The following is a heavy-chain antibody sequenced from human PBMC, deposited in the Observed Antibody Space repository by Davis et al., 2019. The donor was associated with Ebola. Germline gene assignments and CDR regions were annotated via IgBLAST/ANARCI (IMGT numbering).Heavy chain of an antibody. J-gene: IGHJ4*02. CDR1: GYTFTGYY. CDR2: INPNSGGT. V-gene: IGHV1-2*06. Sequence: ASVKVSCKASGYTFTGYYMHWVRQAPGQGLEWMGRINPNSGGTNYAQKLQGRVTMTTDTSTSTAYMELRSLRSDDTAVYYCARDWVMYYDILTGYYRDLGFDYWGQGTLVTVSS. D-gene: IGHD3-9*01. CDR3: ARDWVMYYDILTGYYRDLGFDY.